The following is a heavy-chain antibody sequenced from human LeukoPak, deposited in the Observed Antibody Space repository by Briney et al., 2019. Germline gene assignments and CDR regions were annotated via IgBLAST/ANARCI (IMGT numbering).Heavy chain of an antibody. J-gene: IGHJ4*02. CDR3: AKPPTPSSGWGGRYYFDY. Sequence: PGGSLRLSCAASGFTFSSYAMSWVRQAPGKGLEWVSAISGSGGSTYYADSVKGRFTISRDNSKNTLYLQMNSLRAEDTAVYYCAKPPTPSSGWGGRYYFDYWGQGTLVTVSS. CDR2: ISGSGGST. V-gene: IGHV3-23*01. CDR1: GFTFSSYA. D-gene: IGHD6-19*01.